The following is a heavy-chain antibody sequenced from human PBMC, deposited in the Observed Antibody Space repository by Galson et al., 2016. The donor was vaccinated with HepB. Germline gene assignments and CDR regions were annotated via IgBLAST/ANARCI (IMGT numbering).Heavy chain of an antibody. J-gene: IGHJ4*02. CDR1: GFTFSSYG. D-gene: IGHD3-3*01. V-gene: IGHV4-38-2*02. CDR2: MHHSGNT. Sequence: LRLSCAASGFTFSSYGMHWVRQAPGKGLEWIGSMHHSGNTFCNPSVRSRVTISIDMSKNQFSLNLTSVTAADTAVYYCAREHWGHTIPDFWGQGTLVTVSS. CDR3: AREHWGHTIPDF.